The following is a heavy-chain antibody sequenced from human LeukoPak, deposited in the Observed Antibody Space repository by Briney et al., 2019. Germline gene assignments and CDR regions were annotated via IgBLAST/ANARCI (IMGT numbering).Heavy chain of an antibody. CDR3: ARDRGGSYFQA. Sequence: GASVKVSCKASGYRFNTYGITWGRQAPGQGLEWMGWINTDNGKTNYAHRLQGRVTVTKDTSTSTSYMELRSLTSDDTAVYYCARDRGGSYFQAWGQGTLVTVSS. CDR2: INTDNGKT. V-gene: IGHV1-18*01. J-gene: IGHJ1*01. CDR1: GYRFNTYG. D-gene: IGHD1-26*01.